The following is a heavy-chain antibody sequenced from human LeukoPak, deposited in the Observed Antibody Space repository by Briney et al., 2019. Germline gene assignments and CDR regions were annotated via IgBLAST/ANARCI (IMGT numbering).Heavy chain of an antibody. V-gene: IGHV4-38-2*02. CDR3: ASRYSSGSYFDY. J-gene: IGHJ4*02. CDR1: GYFISSGYY. D-gene: IGHD6-19*01. Sequence: SETLSLTCTVSGYFISSGYYWGWIRQPPGKGLEWIGSIYHGGSPYYNPSLKSRVTISVDTSMNRFSLKLNSVTAADTAVYYCASRYSSGSYFDYWGQGTLVTVSS. CDR2: IYHGGSP.